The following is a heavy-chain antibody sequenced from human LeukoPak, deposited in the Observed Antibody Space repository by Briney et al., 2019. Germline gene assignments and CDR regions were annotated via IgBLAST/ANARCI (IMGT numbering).Heavy chain of an antibody. CDR2: INHSGST. CDR3: ARGRIVWPTYYYYYYMDV. Sequence: SETLSLTCAVYGGSFSGYYWSWLRQPPGKGLEWIGEINHSGSTNYNPSLKSRVTISVDTSKNQFSLKLSSVTAADPAVYYCARGRIVWPTYYYYYYMDVWGKGTTVTVSS. CDR1: GGSFSGYY. V-gene: IGHV4-34*01. D-gene: IGHD2-8*01. J-gene: IGHJ6*03.